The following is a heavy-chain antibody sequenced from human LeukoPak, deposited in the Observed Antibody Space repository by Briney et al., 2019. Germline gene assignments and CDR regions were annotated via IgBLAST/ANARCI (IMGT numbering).Heavy chain of an antibody. CDR2: INSSGGTT. Sequence: ASVKVSCKASGYTFTGYYMHWVRQAPGQGLEWMGIINSSGGTTSYAQKFQGRVTMTRDTSTSTVYMELSSLRSEDTAVYYCAREPESGIHADYWGQGTLVTVSS. V-gene: IGHV1-46*01. J-gene: IGHJ4*02. CDR3: AREPESGIHADY. CDR1: GYTFTGYY.